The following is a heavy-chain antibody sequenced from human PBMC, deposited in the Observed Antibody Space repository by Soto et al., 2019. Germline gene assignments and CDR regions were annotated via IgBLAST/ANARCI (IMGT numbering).Heavy chain of an antibody. D-gene: IGHD6-13*01. CDR3: AKSWNLDFSATWYAPDY. CDR1: GFIFQNFG. CDR2: VSSDGGRR. J-gene: IGHJ4*02. V-gene: IGHV3-30*18. Sequence: GGSLRLSCEASGFIFQNFGMHWVRQAPGKGLEWLGVVSSDGGRRYYADSVRGRLNISRDNPKNTLHLQLDRLSADDTAVYYCAKSWNLDFSATWYAPDYWGQGTLVTVSS.